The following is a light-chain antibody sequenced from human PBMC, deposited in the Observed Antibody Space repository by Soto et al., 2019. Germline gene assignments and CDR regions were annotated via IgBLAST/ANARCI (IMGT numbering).Light chain of an antibody. CDR2: DVS. CDR3: SSYTSSSHVV. V-gene: IGLV2-14*01. J-gene: IGLJ2*01. CDR1: SSDVGGYNY. Sequence: QSALTQPASVSGSHGQSITISCTGTSSDVGGYNYVSWYQQHPGKAPKLMIYDVSNRPSGVSNRFFGSKSGNTASLTISGLQAEDEADYYCSSYTSSSHVVFGGGTKLTVL.